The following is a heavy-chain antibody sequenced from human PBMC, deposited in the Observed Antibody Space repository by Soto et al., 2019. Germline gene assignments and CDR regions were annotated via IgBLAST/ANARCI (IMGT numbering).Heavy chain of an antibody. CDR3: ARRDSRMILGYFDY. Sequence: PSETLSLTCTVSGASIINYYWAWIRQSPGGGLESIGYVSNTAATNYNPSLKSRITISVDTSKNQFSLKLSSVTAADAAVYYCARRDSRMILGYFDYWGQGTLVTVSS. J-gene: IGHJ4*02. V-gene: IGHV4-59*01. D-gene: IGHD3-16*01. CDR1: GASIINYY. CDR2: VSNTAAT.